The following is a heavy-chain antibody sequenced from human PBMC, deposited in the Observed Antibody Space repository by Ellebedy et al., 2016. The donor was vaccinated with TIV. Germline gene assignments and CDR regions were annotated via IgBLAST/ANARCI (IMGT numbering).Heavy chain of an antibody. D-gene: IGHD3-22*01. CDR3: ARVYDSIDY. CDR1: GFTFSDYY. V-gene: IGHV3-11*06. CDR2: ISSSSSYT. J-gene: IGHJ4*02. Sequence: GESLKISCAASGFTFSDYYMSWIRQAPGKGLEWVSYISSSSSYTNYADSVKGRFTISRDNAKNSLYLQMNSLRAEDTAVYYCARVYDSIDYWGQGTLVTVSS.